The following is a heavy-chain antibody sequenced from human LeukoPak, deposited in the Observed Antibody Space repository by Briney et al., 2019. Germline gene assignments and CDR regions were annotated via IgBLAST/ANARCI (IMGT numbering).Heavy chain of an antibody. D-gene: IGHD6-13*01. CDR1: GYNFTRFW. CDR3: ARHQLRITAAGSPYYYHYYLDV. J-gene: IGHJ6*03. V-gene: IGHV5-51*01. CDR2: LYCGDSDN. Sequence: GESLKISCKGFGYNFTRFWIGRVRPMPGKGVEWMGILYCGDSDNRHSTAFQGQVHLSPDKSISTTYLQCSSLKASDTAMYYCARHQLRITAAGSPYYYHYYLDVWGKGTTVTVSS.